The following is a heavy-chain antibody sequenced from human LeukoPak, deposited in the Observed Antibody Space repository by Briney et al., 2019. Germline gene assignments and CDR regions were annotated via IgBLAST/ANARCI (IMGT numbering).Heavy chain of an antibody. D-gene: IGHD3-16*01. J-gene: IGHJ4*02. CDR3: ARTMRFGGYFDY. CDR2: ISGSGGST. Sequence: GGSLRLSCAASGFTFSSYAMSWVRQAPGKGLEWVSAISGSGGSTYYADSAKGRFTISRDNSKNTLYLQMNSLRAEDTAVYYCARTMRFGGYFDYWGQGTLVTVSS. V-gene: IGHV3-23*01. CDR1: GFTFSSYA.